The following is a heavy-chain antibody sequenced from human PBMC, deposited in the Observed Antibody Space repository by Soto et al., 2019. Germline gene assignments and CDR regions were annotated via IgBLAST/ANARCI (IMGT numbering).Heavy chain of an antibody. CDR3: ARDRVGATTMGAKSD. D-gene: IGHD1-26*01. V-gene: IGHV3-30-3*01. J-gene: IGHJ4*02. CDR2: ISSDGNTE. CDR1: GFTFSTYS. Sequence: VQLVESGGGVVQPGRSLRLSCAASGFTFSTYSMHWVRQAPGKGLEWVAVISSDGNTENYADSVKGRFTISRDNSKKTLYLQMNSLRVEDTAVYYCARDRVGATTMGAKSDWGQGTLVTVSS.